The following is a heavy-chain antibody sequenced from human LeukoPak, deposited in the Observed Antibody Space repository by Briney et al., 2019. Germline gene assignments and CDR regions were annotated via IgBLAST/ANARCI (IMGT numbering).Heavy chain of an antibody. V-gene: IGHV4-59*01. Sequence: SETLSLTCTVSGGSISSYYWSWIRQPPGKGLEWIGYIYYSGSTNYNPSFKSRVTISVDTSKNQFSLKLSSVTAADTAVYYCARVRGSAEFHYMDVWGKGTTVTVSS. D-gene: IGHD2-15*01. J-gene: IGHJ6*03. CDR2: IYYSGST. CDR1: GGSISSYY. CDR3: ARVRGSAEFHYMDV.